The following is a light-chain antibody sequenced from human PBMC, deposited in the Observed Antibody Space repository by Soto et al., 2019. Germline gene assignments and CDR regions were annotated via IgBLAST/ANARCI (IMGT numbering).Light chain of an antibody. V-gene: IGLV2-14*01. J-gene: IGLJ2*01. CDR3: SSYTSSSTLV. CDR1: SSDVCGYNY. CDR2: YVS. Sequence: QSVLTQPASVSGSPRQSITISCTGTSSDVCGYNYVSWYQQHPGKAPKLIIYYVSNRPSAVSTRFSGSKSGNTASLTISGLQAEDEADYYCSSYTSSSTLVFGGGTKLTVL.